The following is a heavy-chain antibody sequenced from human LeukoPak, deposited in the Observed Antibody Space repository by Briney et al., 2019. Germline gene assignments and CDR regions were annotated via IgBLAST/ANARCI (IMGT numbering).Heavy chain of an antibody. D-gene: IGHD5-12*01. J-gene: IGHJ5*02. CDR2: IYPDSGGT. CDR1: VYTLTGYY. CDR3: AIKPVRETVATIQEDNWFDP. Sequence: VKDSCMASVYTLTGYYMHWVRQAPGQGVEWMGWIYPDSGGTHYAQKLQGGVTMTRETSFRTAYMELSRPRADGTAVYFCAIKPVRETVATIQEDNWFDPWGQGTLVTVSS. V-gene: IGHV1-2*02.